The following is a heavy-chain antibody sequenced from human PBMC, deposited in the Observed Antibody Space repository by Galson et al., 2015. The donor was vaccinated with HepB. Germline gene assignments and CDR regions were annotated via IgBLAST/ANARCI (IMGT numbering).Heavy chain of an antibody. CDR2: INPSGGST. D-gene: IGHD7-27*01. CDR3: ARAVGIEGNWFDP. CDR1: GYTFTRYY. V-gene: IGHV1-46*01. J-gene: IGHJ5*02. Sequence: SVKVSCQASGYTFTRYYMHWVRQAPGQGLEWMGIINPSGGSTSYAQKFQGRVTMTRDTSTSTVYMELSSLRSEDTAVYYCARAVGIEGNWFDPWGQGTLVTVSS.